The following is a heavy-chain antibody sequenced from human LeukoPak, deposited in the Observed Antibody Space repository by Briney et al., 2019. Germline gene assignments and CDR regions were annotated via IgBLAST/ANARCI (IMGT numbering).Heavy chain of an antibody. CDR2: IAYGGGLK. D-gene: IGHD3/OR15-3a*01. Sequence: QPGGSLRLSCAASGFSFSDYTIHWVRQAPGKGLEWVAVIAYGGGLKLYADSVRGRFIISRDTSRRTLYLQMNSLRPEDTAVYYCARDWTLGAPDYFDYWGQGTLVTVSS. V-gene: IGHV3-30*04. CDR3: ARDWTLGAPDYFDY. CDR1: GFSFSDYT. J-gene: IGHJ4*02.